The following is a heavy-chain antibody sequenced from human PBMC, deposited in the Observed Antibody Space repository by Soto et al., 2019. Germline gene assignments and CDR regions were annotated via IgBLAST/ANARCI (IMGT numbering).Heavy chain of an antibody. V-gene: IGHV1-3*01. CDR3: ARAGFCSTTSCSDAFDI. CDR1: RYTFTNYA. CDR2: INAGNGNT. J-gene: IGHJ3*02. D-gene: IGHD2-2*01. Sequence: QVQLVQYGAEVKKPGASVKVSCKASRYTFTNYAMRWVRQARGQRPEWMGWINAGNGNTKFSQRFQGRVTITRDTSANIAYMELSSLTSEDTAVYYCARAGFCSTTSCSDAFDIWGQGTMVTVSS.